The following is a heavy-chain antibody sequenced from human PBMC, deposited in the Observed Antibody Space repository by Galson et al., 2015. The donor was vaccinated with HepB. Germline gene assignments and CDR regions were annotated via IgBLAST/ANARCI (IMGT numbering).Heavy chain of an antibody. CDR2: TYYRSKWYN. V-gene: IGHV6-1*01. CDR1: GDSVSSHSAA. J-gene: IGHJ6*03. CDR3: ARDTAVRGVYYYYMDV. D-gene: IGHD6-19*01. Sequence: CAISGDSVSSHSAAWYWIRQSPSRGLEWLGRTYYRSKWYNDYAVSVKSRITINPDTSKNQFSLQLNSVTPEDTAVYYCARDTAVRGVYYYYMDVWGKGTTVTVSS.